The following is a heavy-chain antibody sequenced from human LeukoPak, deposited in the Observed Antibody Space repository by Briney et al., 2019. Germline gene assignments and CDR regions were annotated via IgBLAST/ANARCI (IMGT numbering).Heavy chain of an antibody. V-gene: IGHV1-2*02. CDR3: ARGPLINSRGRHAHFDF. Sequence: ASVKVSCKASGYAFTSYYIQWVRQAPGQGLECMGWINPNSGDTHFARNFQDTVTMTRDTSTTTVYMSLTRLTSADTAVYYCARGPLINSRGRHAHFDFWGQGTGVTVSS. CDR2: INPNSGDT. CDR1: GYAFTSYY. D-gene: IGHD3-22*01. J-gene: IGHJ4*02.